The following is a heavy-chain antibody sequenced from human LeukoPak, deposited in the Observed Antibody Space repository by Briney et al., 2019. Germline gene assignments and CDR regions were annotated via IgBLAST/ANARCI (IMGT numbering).Heavy chain of an antibody. J-gene: IGHJ4*02. V-gene: IGHV3-21*01. D-gene: IGHD3-22*01. CDR1: GFTFSSYN. Sequence: GGSLRLSCAASGFTFSSYNMDWVRQAPGKGLERVSSISGSSTYIYYADSVKGRFTISRDNARNSLYLQMNSLRAEDTAVYYCARASGDYYDSSGYYYYFDYWGQGTLVIVSS. CDR3: ARASGDYYDSSGYYYYFDY. CDR2: ISGSSTYI.